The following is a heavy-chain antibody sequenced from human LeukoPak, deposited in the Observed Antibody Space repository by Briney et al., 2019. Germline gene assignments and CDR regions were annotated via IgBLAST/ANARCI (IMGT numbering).Heavy chain of an antibody. CDR3: ARLGDIVVVPVVAFDI. Sequence: GESLKISCKGSGYSFTNYWIGWVRQMPGKGLEWMGIIYPGDSDTRYSPSFQGQVTISADKSISTAYLQWSSLKASDTAMYYCARLGDIVVVPVVAFDIWGQGTMVTVSS. CDR1: GYSFTNYW. D-gene: IGHD2-2*01. J-gene: IGHJ3*02. CDR2: IYPGDSDT. V-gene: IGHV5-51*01.